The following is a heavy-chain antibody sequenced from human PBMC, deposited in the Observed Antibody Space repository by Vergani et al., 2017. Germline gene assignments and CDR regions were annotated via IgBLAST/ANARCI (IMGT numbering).Heavy chain of an antibody. CDR1: GGSISSGDYY. Sequence: QVQLQESGPGLVKPSQTLSLTCTVSGGSISSGDYYWSWIRQPPGKGLEWIGYIYYSGSTYYNPSLKSRVTISVDTSKNQFSLKLSSVTAADTAVYYCARDRREESSGCYYYYGMDVWDQGTTVTVS. D-gene: IGHD3-22*01. V-gene: IGHV4-30-4*01. J-gene: IGHJ6*02. CDR3: ARDRREESSGCYYYYGMDV. CDR2: IYYSGST.